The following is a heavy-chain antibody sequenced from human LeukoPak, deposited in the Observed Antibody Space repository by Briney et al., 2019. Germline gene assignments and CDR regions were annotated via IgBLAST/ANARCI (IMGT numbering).Heavy chain of an antibody. CDR2: ISYDGSNK. V-gene: IGHV3-30*04. J-gene: IGHJ3*01. CDR3: GRPGTWFGGKGVVAFEF. CDR1: GFTFSSYA. D-gene: IGHD3-10*01. Sequence: GRSLRLSCAASGFTFSSYAMHWVRQAPGKGLEWVAVISYDGSNKYYADSVKGRFTISRDNSKNTLYLQMNSLRAEDTAVYYCGRPGTWFGGKGVVAFEFWGQGTMVTVPS.